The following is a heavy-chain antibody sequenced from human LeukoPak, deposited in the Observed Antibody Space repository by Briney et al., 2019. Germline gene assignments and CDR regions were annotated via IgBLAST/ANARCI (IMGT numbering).Heavy chain of an antibody. J-gene: IGHJ4*02. D-gene: IGHD3-10*01. CDR2: IKPDGSEK. CDR3: ATTGSYYKADY. V-gene: IGHV3-7*01. Sequence: GGSLRLSCAASELTFSSYWMSWVRQAPGKGLEWVANIKPDGSEKYYLDSVKGRFTISRDNAKNSLYLQMNSLRAEDTAVYFCATTGSYYKADYWGQGTLVTVSS. CDR1: ELTFSSYW.